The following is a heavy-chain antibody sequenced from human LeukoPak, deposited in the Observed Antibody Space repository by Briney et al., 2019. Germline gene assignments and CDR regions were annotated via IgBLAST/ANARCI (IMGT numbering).Heavy chain of an antibody. CDR3: ARHPVGPGGLDV. J-gene: IGHJ6*02. V-gene: IGHV4-59*08. CDR2: VSYSGAA. Sequence: SETLSLTCTVSRGSVKTYSWSWVRQPPGKGLEWIGYVSYSGAANYNPSLESRVTISVDTSKNQFSLKLSSVTAADTAVYYCARHPVGPGGLDVWGQGTTVTVSS. CDR1: RGSVKTYS.